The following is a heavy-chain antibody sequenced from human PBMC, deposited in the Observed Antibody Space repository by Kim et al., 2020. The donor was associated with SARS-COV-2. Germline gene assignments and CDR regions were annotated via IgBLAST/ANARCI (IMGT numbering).Heavy chain of an antibody. V-gene: IGHV4-39*01. CDR2: IYYSGST. J-gene: IGHJ4*02. CDR1: GGSISSSSYY. Sequence: SETLSLTCTVSGGSISSSSYYWGWIRQPPGKGLEWIGSIYYSGSTYYNPSLKSRVTISVDTSKNQFSLKLSSVTAADTAVYYCARRRWDYYDSSGYLNWGQGTLVTVSS. CDR3: ARRRWDYYDSSGYLN. D-gene: IGHD3-22*01.